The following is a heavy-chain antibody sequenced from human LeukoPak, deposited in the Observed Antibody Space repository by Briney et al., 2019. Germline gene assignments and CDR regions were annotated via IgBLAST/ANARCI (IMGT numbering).Heavy chain of an antibody. CDR3: ARPSLQLGGDDAFDI. CDR2: INHSGST. V-gene: IGHV4-34*01. CDR1: GGSFSGYY. J-gene: IGHJ3*02. D-gene: IGHD6-6*01. Sequence: PSETLSLTCAVYGGSFSGYYWSWIRQPPGKGLEWIGEINHSGSTNYNPSLKSRVTISVDTSKNQFSLKLSSVTAADTAVYYCARPSLQLGGDDAFDIWGQGTMVTVSS.